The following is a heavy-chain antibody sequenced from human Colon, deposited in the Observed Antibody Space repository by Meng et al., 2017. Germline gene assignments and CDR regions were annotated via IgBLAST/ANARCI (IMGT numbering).Heavy chain of an antibody. V-gene: IGHV3-74*01. Sequence: GESLKISCAASGFTFSSYWMHWVRQAPGKGLVWVSRINSDGSSTSYADSVKGRFTISRDNAKNTLYLQMNSLRAEDTAVYYCARVVVGATSLHYYYGMDVWGQGTTVTVSS. D-gene: IGHD1-26*01. CDR1: GFTFSSYW. CDR3: ARVVVGATSLHYYYGMDV. CDR2: INSDGSST. J-gene: IGHJ6*02.